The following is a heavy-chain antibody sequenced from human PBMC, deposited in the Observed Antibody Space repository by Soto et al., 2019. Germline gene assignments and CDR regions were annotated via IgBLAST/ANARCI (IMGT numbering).Heavy chain of an antibody. V-gene: IGHV3-48*01. Sequence: EVQLVESGGGLVQPGGSLRLSCAASGFTFSSYSMNWLRQAPGKGLEWVSYISSSSSAIYYADSVKGRFTISRDNAKNSLYLHMNSLRVEDTAVYYCARERGYGSGYYYYAMDVWGQGTTVTVSS. CDR1: GFTFSSYS. J-gene: IGHJ6*02. CDR3: ARERGYGSGYYYYAMDV. D-gene: IGHD3-10*01. CDR2: ISSSSSAI.